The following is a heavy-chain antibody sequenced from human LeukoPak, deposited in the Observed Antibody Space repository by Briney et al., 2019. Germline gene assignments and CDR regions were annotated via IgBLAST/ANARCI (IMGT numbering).Heavy chain of an antibody. CDR2: IYYSGTT. V-gene: IGHV4-59*01. Sequence: PSETLSLTCTVSGGSFSSYYWTWIRQSPGKGLEWTGYIYYSGTTKYNPSLKSRVTISVDTSKNQFSLRLNSVTAADTAVYYCAGQWASYFDYWGQGTLVTVSS. CDR3: AGQWASYFDY. J-gene: IGHJ4*02. CDR1: GGSFSSYY. D-gene: IGHD1-26*01.